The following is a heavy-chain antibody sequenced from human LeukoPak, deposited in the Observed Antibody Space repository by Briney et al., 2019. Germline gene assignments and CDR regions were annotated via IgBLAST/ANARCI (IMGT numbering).Heavy chain of an antibody. CDR2: ISTDDGSYI. V-gene: IGHV3-21*01. CDR3: ARDLRTYQLLSPFDY. J-gene: IGHJ4*02. CDR1: GFIFSFYS. Sequence: NPGGSLRLSCAASGFIFSFYSVNWVRQAPGKGLEWVSSISTDDGSYIYYADSVKGRFTISRDNAKNSLYLQMNSLRAEDTAVYYCARDLRTYQLLSPFDYWGQGTLVTVSS. D-gene: IGHD2-2*01.